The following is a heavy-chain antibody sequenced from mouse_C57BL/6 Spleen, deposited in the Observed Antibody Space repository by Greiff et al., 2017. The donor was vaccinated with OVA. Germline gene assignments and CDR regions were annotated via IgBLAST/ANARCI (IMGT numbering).Heavy chain of an antibody. CDR1: GFTFSSYG. V-gene: IGHV5-6*01. D-gene: IGHD1-1*01. CDR2: ISSGSSYT. J-gene: IGHJ3*01. CDR3: ASRDCADGATTY. Sequence: EVQVVESGGDLVKPGGSLKLSCAASGFTFSSYGMSWVRQTPDKRLEWVATISSGSSYTYYPDSVKGRFTLSRDKATNTLYMQMRSLKSEDTAMYYCASRDCADGATTYWGQGTLVTVSA.